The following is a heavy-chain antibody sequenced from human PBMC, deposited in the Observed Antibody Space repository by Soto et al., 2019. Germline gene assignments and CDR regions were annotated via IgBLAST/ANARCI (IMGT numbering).Heavy chain of an antibody. CDR2: MNPNSGNT. CDR3: ARGILPSNWFDP. CDR1: GYTFTGYY. J-gene: IGHJ5*02. V-gene: IGHV1-8*02. Sequence: ASVKVSCKASGYTFTGYYVNWVREATGQGLEWMGWMNPNSGNTGYAQKFQGRVTMTRNTSISTAYMELSSLRSEDTAVYYCARGILPSNWFDPWGQGTLVTVSS.